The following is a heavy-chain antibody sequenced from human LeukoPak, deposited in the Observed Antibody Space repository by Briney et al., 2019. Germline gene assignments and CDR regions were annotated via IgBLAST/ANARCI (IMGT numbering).Heavy chain of an antibody. CDR1: GGSISSGGYY. D-gene: IGHD6-13*01. Sequence: PSETLSLTCTVSGGSISSGGYYWSWIRQHPGKGLEWIGYIYYSGSTYYNPSLKSRVTISVDTSKNQFSLKLSSVTAADTAVYYCASKAAAGINWFDPWGQGTLSPSPQ. V-gene: IGHV4-31*03. CDR2: IYYSGST. J-gene: IGHJ5*02. CDR3: ASKAAAGINWFDP.